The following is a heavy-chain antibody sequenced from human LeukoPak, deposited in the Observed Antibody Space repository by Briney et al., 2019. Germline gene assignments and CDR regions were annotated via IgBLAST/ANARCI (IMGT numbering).Heavy chain of an antibody. CDR3: TKSRFYDYVWGGS. Sequence: GGSLRLSCAASGFIFSDSAMHWVRQASGKGLEWVGRIRSKANSYATAYAESVKGRFTVSRDDSKNTAYLQMNSLKTEDTAVYYCTKSRFYDYVWGGSWGQGTLVTVSS. D-gene: IGHD3-16*01. J-gene: IGHJ5*02. V-gene: IGHV3-73*01. CDR2: IRSKANSYAT. CDR1: GFIFSDSA.